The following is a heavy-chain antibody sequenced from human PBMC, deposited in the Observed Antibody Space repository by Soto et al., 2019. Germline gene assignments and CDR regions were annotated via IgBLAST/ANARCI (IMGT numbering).Heavy chain of an antibody. V-gene: IGHV4-31*03. D-gene: IGHD6-13*01. CDR2: IYYSGST. CDR3: ARGINRDSTFDY. Sequence: SETLSLTCTVSGGSISSGGYYWSWIRQHPGKGLEWIGYIYYSGSTYYNPSLKSRVTISVDTSKNQFSLKLSSVTAADMAVYYCARGINRDSTFDYWGQGTLVTVSS. J-gene: IGHJ4*02. CDR1: GGSISSGGYY.